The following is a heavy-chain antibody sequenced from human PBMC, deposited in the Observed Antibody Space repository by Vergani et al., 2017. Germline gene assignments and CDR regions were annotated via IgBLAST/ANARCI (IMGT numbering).Heavy chain of an antibody. CDR2: ISYDGTNK. CDR3: ARDSQYYYDSSDNGYYFDY. V-gene: IGHV3-30-3*01. J-gene: IGHJ4*02. Sequence: QVQLVESGGGVVQPGRSLRLSCAASGFTFGDHGIHWVRRAPGKGLEWVALISYDGTNKYYTNSVRGRFTISRDNSKSTLFLQMNSLRVEDMAVYYCARDSQYYYDSSDNGYYFDYWGQGTLVTVSS. CDR1: GFTFGDHG. D-gene: IGHD3-22*01.